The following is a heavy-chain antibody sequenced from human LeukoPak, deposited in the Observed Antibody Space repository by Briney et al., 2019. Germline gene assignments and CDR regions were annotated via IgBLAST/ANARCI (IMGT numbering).Heavy chain of an antibody. CDR2: IYYSGST. V-gene: IGHV4-59*01. CDR3: ARNPYYYDSSGPAYWYFDL. J-gene: IGHJ2*01. Sequence: PSETLSLTCTVSGGSISSYYWSWIRQPPGKGLEWIGYIYYSGSTNYNPSLKSRVTISVDTSKNQFSLKLSSVTAADTAVYYCARNPYYYDSSGPAYWYFDLWGRGTLVTVSS. CDR1: GGSISSYY. D-gene: IGHD3-22*01.